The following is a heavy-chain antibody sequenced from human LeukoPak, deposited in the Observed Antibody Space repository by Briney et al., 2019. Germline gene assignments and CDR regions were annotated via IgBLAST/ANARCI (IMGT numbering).Heavy chain of an antibody. D-gene: IGHD1-26*01. CDR1: GGSISSGDYY. J-gene: IGHJ3*02. V-gene: IGHV4-30-4*08. Sequence: PSQTLSLTCTVSGGSISSGDYYWRWIRQPPGTGLEWIGYIYYSGSTYYNPSLKSRVTISVDTSKNQFSLKLSSVTAADTAVYYCARDPRRELEAFDTWGQGAMVTVSS. CDR2: IYYSGST. CDR3: ARDPRRELEAFDT.